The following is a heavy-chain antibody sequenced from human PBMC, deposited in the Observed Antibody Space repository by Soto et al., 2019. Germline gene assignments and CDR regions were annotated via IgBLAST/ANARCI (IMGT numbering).Heavy chain of an antibody. CDR1: GGSFSGYY. Sequence: SETLSLTCAVYGGSFSGYYWSWIRQPPGKGLEWIGEINHSGSTNYNPSLKSRVTISVDTSKNQFSLKLSSVTAADTAVYYCARGPIMSPSDYWGQGTLVTVSS. V-gene: IGHV4-34*01. J-gene: IGHJ4*02. D-gene: IGHD2-8*01. CDR2: INHSGST. CDR3: ARGPIMSPSDY.